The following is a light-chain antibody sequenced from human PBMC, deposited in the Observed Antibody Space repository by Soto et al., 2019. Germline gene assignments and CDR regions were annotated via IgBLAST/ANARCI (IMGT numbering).Light chain of an antibody. V-gene: IGKV3-20*01. Sequence: EIGLTQSPGTLSLSPGERASLSCSASHSVSSNYLAWYQQKPGQAPKLLIYAASRRATGIPDRFSGSGSETDFTLTISRLEHEDFAVYYCQQYVNSRTFGQGTKVDIK. CDR2: AAS. CDR1: HSVSSNY. CDR3: QQYVNSRT. J-gene: IGKJ1*01.